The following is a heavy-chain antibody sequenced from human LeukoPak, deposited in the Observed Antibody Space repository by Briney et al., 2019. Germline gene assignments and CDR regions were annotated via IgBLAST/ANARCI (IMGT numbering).Heavy chain of an antibody. V-gene: IGHV4-39*01. J-gene: IGHJ4*02. CDR1: GGSISSTY. D-gene: IGHD3-3*01. Sequence: SETLSLTCTVSGGSISSTYWGWIRQPPGKGLEWIGSIYYSGSTYYNPSLKSRVTISVDTSKNQFSLKLSSVTAAGTAVYYCATHMTSSDWYYDFWSGYSAPDYWGQGTLVTVSS. CDR2: IYYSGST. CDR3: ATHMTSSDWYYDFWSGYSAPDY.